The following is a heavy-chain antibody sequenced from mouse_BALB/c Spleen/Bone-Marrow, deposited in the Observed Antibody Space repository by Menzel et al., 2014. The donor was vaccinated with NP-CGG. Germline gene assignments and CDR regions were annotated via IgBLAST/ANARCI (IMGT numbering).Heavy chain of an antibody. CDR2: IWAGGST. CDR1: GFSLTSYG. J-gene: IGHJ2*01. Sequence: QVQLQQSGPGLVAPSQSLSITCTVSGFSLTSYGVHWVRQPPGKGLEWLGIIWAGGSTNYNPALMSRLSISKDNSKSQVFLKMNSLQTDDTAIYYCARDLPIFYDYPFDYWGQGTTLAVSS. D-gene: IGHD2-4*01. V-gene: IGHV2-9*02. CDR3: ARDLPIFYDYPFDY.